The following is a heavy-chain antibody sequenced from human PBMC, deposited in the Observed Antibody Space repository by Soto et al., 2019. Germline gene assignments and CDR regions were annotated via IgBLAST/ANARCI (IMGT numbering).Heavy chain of an antibody. CDR2: INAGNGNT. V-gene: IGHV1-3*01. CDR3: ARVSTPHYYDSADFDY. D-gene: IGHD3-22*01. J-gene: IGHJ4*02. CDR1: GYTFTSYA. Sequence: QVQLVQSGAEVKKPGASVKVSCKASGYTFTSYAIHWVRQAPGQRLEWMGWINAGNGNTKYSQKFQGRVTITRDTSASTAYMELSSLRSEDTAVYYCARVSTPHYYDSADFDYWGQGTLVTVSS.